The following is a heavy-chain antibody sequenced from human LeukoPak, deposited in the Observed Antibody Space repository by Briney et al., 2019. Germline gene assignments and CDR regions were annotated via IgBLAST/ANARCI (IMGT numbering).Heavy chain of an antibody. CDR2: ISSSGSTI. Sequence: GGSLRLSCAASGFTFSSYEMNWVRQAPGKGREWVSYISSSGSTIYYADSVKGRFTISRDNAKNSLYLQMNSLRAEDTAVYYCARPNLTDYGGNFDYWGQGTLVTVSS. CDR1: GFTFSSYE. CDR3: ARPNLTDYGGNFDY. J-gene: IGHJ4*02. V-gene: IGHV3-48*03. D-gene: IGHD4-23*01.